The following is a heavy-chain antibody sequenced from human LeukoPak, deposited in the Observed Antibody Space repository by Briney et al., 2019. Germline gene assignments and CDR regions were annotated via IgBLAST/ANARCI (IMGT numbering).Heavy chain of an antibody. CDR3: ARDSFGRDYNWFDP. J-gene: IGHJ5*02. V-gene: IGHV4-59*12. CDR1: GGSISSYY. Sequence: PSETLSLTCTVSGGSISSYYWSWIRQPPGKGLEWIGYIYYSGSTNYNPSLKSRVTMSVDTSKNQFSLKLSSVTAADTAVYYCARDSFGRDYNWFDPWGQGTLVTVSS. D-gene: IGHD3-10*01. CDR2: IYYSGST.